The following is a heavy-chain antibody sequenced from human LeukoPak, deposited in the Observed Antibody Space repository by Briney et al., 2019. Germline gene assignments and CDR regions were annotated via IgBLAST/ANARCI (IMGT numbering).Heavy chain of an antibody. J-gene: IGHJ4*02. CDR1: GFTFSSYA. D-gene: IGHD6-13*01. CDR2: ISYDGSNK. CDR3: ARQSDVLAAAGPFAS. V-gene: IGHV3-30-3*01. Sequence: GSLRLSCAASGFTFSSYAMHWVRQAPGKGLEWMAVISYDGSNKYYADSVKGRFTISRDNSKNTLYLQMNSLRAEDTAVYYCARQSDVLAAAGPFASWGQGTLVTVSS.